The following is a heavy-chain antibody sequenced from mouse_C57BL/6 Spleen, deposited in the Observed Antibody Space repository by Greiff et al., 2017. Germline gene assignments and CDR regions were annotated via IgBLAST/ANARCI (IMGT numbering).Heavy chain of an antibody. J-gene: IGHJ1*03. CDR1: GFNIKDYY. CDR3: ASFDGYYGYFEV. CDR2: IDPEDGET. Sequence: VQLQQSGAELVKPGASVKLSCTASGFNIKDYYMHWVKQRTEQGLEWIGRIDPEDGETKYAPKFPGKATITADTSSNTAYLQLSSLTSEDTAVYYCASFDGYYGYFEVWGTGTTVTVSS. V-gene: IGHV14-2*01. D-gene: IGHD2-3*01.